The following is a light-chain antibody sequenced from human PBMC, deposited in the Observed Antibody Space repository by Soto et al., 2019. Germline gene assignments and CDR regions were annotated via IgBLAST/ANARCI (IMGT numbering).Light chain of an antibody. CDR2: EGS. J-gene: IGLJ1*01. V-gene: IGLV2-23*01. Sequence: QSVLAQPASVSGAPGQSITISCTGSSCDIGGFGLVSWYRHHPGAAPGLIIFEGSKRPSGVSSRFSGSKSGNPASLTISGLQADDEADYYCYAYEGGDHGYVFGAGTKVTVL. CDR3: YAYEGGDHGYV. CDR1: SCDIGGFGL.